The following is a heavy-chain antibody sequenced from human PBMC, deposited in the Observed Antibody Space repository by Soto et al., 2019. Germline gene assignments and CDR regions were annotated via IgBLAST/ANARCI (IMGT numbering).Heavy chain of an antibody. CDR3: ARDSGITGTTGYGMDV. CDR2: INPNSGGT. D-gene: IGHD1-7*01. J-gene: IGHJ6*02. CDR1: GYTFTGYY. V-gene: IGHV1-2*04. Sequence: QVQLVQSGAEVKKPGASVKVSCKASGYTFTGYYMHWVRQAPGQGLEWMGWINPNSGGTNYAQKFQGWVTMTRDTSISTAYMELSRLRSDDTAVYYCARDSGITGTTGYGMDVWGQGTTVTVSS.